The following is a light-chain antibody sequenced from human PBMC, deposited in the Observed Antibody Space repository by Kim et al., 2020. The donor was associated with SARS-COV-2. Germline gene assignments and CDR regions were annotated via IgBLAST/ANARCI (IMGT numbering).Light chain of an antibody. CDR1: SSDVGGYNY. J-gene: IGLJ1*01. Sequence: QSALTQPRSVSGSPGQSVTISCTGTSSDVGGYNYVSWYQQHPGKAPKLMIYDVSKRPSGVPDRFSGSKSGYMASLTISGLQAEDEADYYCCSYAGSYTFYVFGTGTKVTVL. CDR3: CSYAGSYTFYV. CDR2: DVS. V-gene: IGLV2-11*01.